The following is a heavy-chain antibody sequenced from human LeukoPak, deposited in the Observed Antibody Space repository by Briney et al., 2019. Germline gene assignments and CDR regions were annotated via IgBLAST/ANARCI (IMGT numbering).Heavy chain of an antibody. V-gene: IGHV3-64*01. CDR3: ARRYGGHSGWAGYHDS. J-gene: IGHJ4*02. D-gene: IGHD6-19*01. Sequence: GGSLRLSCVASVFTFSAYIMHWVRQAPGKGLEYVSAIRSDGSSTFYPNSVNGRLTISRSHYKSQLYLQMGSHRAEDTAVYYCARRYGGHSGWAGYHDSWGQGTLVTVSS. CDR2: IRSDGSST. CDR1: VFTFSAYI.